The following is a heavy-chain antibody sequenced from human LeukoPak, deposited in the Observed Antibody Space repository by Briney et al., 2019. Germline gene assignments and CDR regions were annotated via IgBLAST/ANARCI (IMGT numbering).Heavy chain of an antibody. V-gene: IGHV4-59*11. CDR3: ARVPGGSIAVAGTALFDY. J-gene: IGHJ4*02. CDR1: GGSISSHY. CDR2: IYYSGST. Sequence: PSETLSLTCTVSGGSISSHYWSWIRQPPGKGLEWIGYIYYSGSTNYNPSLKSRVTISVYTSKNQFSLKLSSVTAADPAVYYCARVPGGSIAVAGTALFDYWGQGTLVTVSS. D-gene: IGHD6-19*01.